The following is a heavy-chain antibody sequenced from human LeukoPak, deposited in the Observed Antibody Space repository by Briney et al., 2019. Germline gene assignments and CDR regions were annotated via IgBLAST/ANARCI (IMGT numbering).Heavy chain of an antibody. J-gene: IGHJ4*02. CDR2: INHSGST. D-gene: IGHD4-17*01. V-gene: IGHV4-34*01. CDR1: GGSFSGYY. Sequence: SETLSLTCAVYGGSFSGYYWSWIRQPPGKGLEWIGEINHSGSTNYNPSLKSRVTISVDTSKNQFSLKLSSVTAADTAVYYCASGHYGDDFDYWGQGTLVTVSS. CDR3: ASGHYGDDFDY.